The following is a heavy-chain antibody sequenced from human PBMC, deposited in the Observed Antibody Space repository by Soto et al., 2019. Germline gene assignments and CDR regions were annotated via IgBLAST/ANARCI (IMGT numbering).Heavy chain of an antibody. CDR2: ISGSGGST. Sequence: LRLSCAASGFTFSSYAMSWVRQAPGKGLEWVSAISGSGGSTYYADSVKGRFTISRDNSKNTLYLQMNSLRAEDTAVYYCAKDLQAERWYYDFWSVQEYFQHWGQGTRVTVSS. CDR3: AKDLQAERWYYDFWSVQEYFQH. CDR1: GFTFSSYA. D-gene: IGHD3-3*01. J-gene: IGHJ1*01. V-gene: IGHV3-23*01.